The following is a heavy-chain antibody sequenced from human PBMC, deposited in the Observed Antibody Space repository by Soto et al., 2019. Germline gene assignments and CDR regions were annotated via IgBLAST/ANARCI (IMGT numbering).Heavy chain of an antibody. CDR2: IKPDGSEK. J-gene: IGHJ4*02. V-gene: IGHV3-7*01. CDR1: GFPFSSYW. CDR3: VRGGYFFND. D-gene: IGHD3-22*01. Sequence: PGESLRLSCAASGFPFSSYWMSWVRQAPGKGLEWVANIKPDGSEKYYVDSVKGRFTISRDNAKTSLYLQMNSLRAEDTALYYCVRGGYFFNDWGQGTLVTVSS.